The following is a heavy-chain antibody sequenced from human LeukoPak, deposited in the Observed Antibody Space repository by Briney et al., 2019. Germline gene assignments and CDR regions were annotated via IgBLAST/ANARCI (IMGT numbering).Heavy chain of an antibody. V-gene: IGHV1-2*06. J-gene: IGHJ5*02. CDR2: INPNSGST. CDR3: ARGEENDYGDYGDWFDP. D-gene: IGHD4-17*01. Sequence: ASVKDSCKASGYTFTGYYMHWVLQAPGDGLEWMGRINPNSGSTNYAQKFQGRVTMTRDTSISTAYMELSRLRSDDTAVYYCARGEENDYGDYGDWFDPWAQGTLVTVSS. CDR1: GYTFTGYY.